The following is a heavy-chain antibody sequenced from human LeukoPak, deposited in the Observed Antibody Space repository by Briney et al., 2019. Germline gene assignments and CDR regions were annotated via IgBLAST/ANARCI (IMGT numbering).Heavy chain of an antibody. D-gene: IGHD1-26*01. V-gene: IGHV3-48*01. CDR2: ISSSSTIK. J-gene: IGHJ4*02. CDR1: GFSFSSYS. Sequence: PGGSLRLSCAASGFSFSSYSMKWVRQAPGKGLEWVSYISSSSTIKYYADSVKGQFTVSRDNAKNSLYLQMNSLRAEDTAAYYCAGTDSGSYSRWFDYWGQGTLVTVSS. CDR3: AGTDSGSYSRWFDY.